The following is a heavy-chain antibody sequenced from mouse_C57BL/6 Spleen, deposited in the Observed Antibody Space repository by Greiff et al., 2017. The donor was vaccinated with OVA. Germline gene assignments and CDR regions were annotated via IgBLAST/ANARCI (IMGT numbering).Heavy chain of an antibody. Sequence: VQLQQSGAELVRPGASVKLSCTASGFNIKDYYMHWVKQRPEQGLEWIGRIDPEDGDTEYAPKFQGKATMTADTSSNTAYLQLSSLTSEDTAVYYCTADGSSSAWFADWGQGTLVTVSA. D-gene: IGHD1-1*01. V-gene: IGHV14-1*01. J-gene: IGHJ3*01. CDR2: IDPEDGDT. CDR3: TADGSSSAWFAD. CDR1: GFNIKDYY.